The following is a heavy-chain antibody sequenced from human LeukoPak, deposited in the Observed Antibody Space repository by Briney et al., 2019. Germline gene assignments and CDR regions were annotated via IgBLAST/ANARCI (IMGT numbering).Heavy chain of an antibody. CDR1: GFTFSSYS. V-gene: IGHV3-21*01. CDR2: ISSSGSYI. J-gene: IGHJ4*02. D-gene: IGHD3-3*01. CDR3: ARGPIFGVVISPFDY. Sequence: GGSLRLSCAASGFTFSSYSMNWVRQAPGKGLEWVSSISSSGSYINYADSVKGRFTISRDNAKNSLDLQMNSLRAEDMAVYYCARGPIFGVVISPFDYWGQGTLVTVSS.